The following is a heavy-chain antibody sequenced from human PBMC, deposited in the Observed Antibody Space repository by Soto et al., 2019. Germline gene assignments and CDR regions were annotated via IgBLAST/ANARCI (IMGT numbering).Heavy chain of an antibody. J-gene: IGHJ6*02. Sequence: GGSLRLSCAASGFTFSSYGMHWVRQAPGKGLEWVAVISYDGSNKYYADTVKGRFTISIDNSKNTLYLQMNSLRAEDTAVYYCAKQDPITIFGVGDYYYYYGMDVWGQGTTVTVSS. D-gene: IGHD3-3*01. CDR3: AKQDPITIFGVGDYYYYYGMDV. CDR2: ISYDGSNK. CDR1: GFTFSSYG. V-gene: IGHV3-30*18.